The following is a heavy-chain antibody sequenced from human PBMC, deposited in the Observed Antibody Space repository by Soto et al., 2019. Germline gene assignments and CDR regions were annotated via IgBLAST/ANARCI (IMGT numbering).Heavy chain of an antibody. CDR2: INHSGST. J-gene: IGHJ4*02. CDR1: GGSFSGYY. V-gene: IGHV4-34*01. D-gene: IGHD1-26*01. Sequence: SETLSLTCAVYGGSFSGYYWSWIRQPPGKGLEWIGEINHSGSTNYYPSLKSRVTISVDTSKNQFSLKLSSVTAADTAVYYCARILIVGATVVWYFDYWGQGTLVTVSS. CDR3: ARILIVGATVVWYFDY.